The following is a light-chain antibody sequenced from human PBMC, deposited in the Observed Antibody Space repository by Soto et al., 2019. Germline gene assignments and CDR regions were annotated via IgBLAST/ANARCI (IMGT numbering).Light chain of an antibody. CDR1: SSNIGSNY. CDR3: AACDDCLRGPE. Sequence: QSVLTQPPSASGTPGQRVTISCSGSSSNIGSNYVYWYQQLPGTAPKLLIYRNNQRPSGVPDRFSGSKSGTSASLAISGLRSGLWDDYYCAACDDCLRGPELGGG. J-gene: IGLJ7*01. CDR2: RNN. V-gene: IGLV1-47*01.